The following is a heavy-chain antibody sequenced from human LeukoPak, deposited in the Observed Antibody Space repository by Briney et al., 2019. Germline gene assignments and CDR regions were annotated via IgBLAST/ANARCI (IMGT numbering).Heavy chain of an antibody. V-gene: IGHV4-59*01. CDR2: IHYSGST. CDR3: ARGEGQAVSAFDY. Sequence: SETLSLTCTVSGGSISSYYWNWIRQPPGKGLEWLGYIHYSGSTKYNPSLESRVTISLDTAKNQFSLRLSSLTAADTAVYYCARGEGQAVSAFDYGGQGMLVTVSS. D-gene: IGHD2-21*02. J-gene: IGHJ4*02. CDR1: GGSISSYY.